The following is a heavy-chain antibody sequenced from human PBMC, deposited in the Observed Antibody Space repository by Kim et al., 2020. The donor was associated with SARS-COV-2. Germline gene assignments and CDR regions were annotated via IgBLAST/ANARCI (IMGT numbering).Heavy chain of an antibody. V-gene: IGHV3-30*01. J-gene: IGHJ6*02. Sequence: GRFTISRDNSKNTLYLQMNSLRAEDTAVYYCAREAHCSSTSCYYYYGMDVWGQGTTVTVSS. CDR3: AREAHCSSTSCYYYYGMDV. D-gene: IGHD2-2*01.